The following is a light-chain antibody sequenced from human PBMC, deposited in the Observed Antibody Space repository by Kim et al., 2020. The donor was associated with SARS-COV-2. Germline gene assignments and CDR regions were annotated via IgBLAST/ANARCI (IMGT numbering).Light chain of an antibody. CDR1: QGISSY. CDR3: QQYYSYPWT. J-gene: IGKJ1*01. CDR2: AAS. V-gene: IGKV1-8*01. Sequence: ASAGDRVTVTCRARQGISSYLAWDQQKPGKAPKLLIYAASTLQSGFPSRFSGSGSGTDFTLTISCLQSEDFATYYCQQYYSYPWTFGQGTKVDIK.